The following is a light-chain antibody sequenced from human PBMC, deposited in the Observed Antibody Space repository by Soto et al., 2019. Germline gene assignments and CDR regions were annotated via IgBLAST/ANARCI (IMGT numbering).Light chain of an antibody. V-gene: IGKV3-20*01. J-gene: IGKJ3*01. CDR1: QSVSSSY. CDR3: QQYGSSPLFT. CDR2: GAS. Sequence: EIVLTQSPGTLSLSPGERATLSCRASQSVSSSYLAWYQQKPDQAPRVLVYGASSRATGIPDRFSGSGSGTDFTLTITRLEPEDISVYYCQQYGSSPLFTFGPGTKVDIK.